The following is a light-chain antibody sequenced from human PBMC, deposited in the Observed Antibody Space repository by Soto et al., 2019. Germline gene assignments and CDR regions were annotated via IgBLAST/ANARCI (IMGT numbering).Light chain of an antibody. CDR2: EVS. V-gene: IGLV2-23*02. Sequence: QSVLTQPASVSGSPGQPITISCTGTSSDVGSYNLVSWYQQHPGKAPKLMIYEVSKRPSGVSNRFSGSKSGNTASLTISGLQAEDEADYYCCSYAGSSTFYVFGTGTKVTVL. CDR1: SSDVGSYNL. J-gene: IGLJ1*01. CDR3: CSYAGSSTFYV.